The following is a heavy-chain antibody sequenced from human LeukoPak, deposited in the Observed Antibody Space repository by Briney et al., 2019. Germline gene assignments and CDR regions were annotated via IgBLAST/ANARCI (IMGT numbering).Heavy chain of an antibody. D-gene: IGHD5-18*01. CDR1: GGSISSGSYY. V-gene: IGHV4-61*02. CDR3: ARGSSPGGYSYGSIDY. J-gene: IGHJ4*02. Sequence: SQTLSLTCTVSGGSISSGSYYWSWIRQPAGKGLEWIGRIYTSGSTNYNPSLKSRVTISVDTSKNQFSLKLSSVTAADTAVYYCARGSSPGGYSYGSIDYWGQGTLDTVSS. CDR2: IYTSGST.